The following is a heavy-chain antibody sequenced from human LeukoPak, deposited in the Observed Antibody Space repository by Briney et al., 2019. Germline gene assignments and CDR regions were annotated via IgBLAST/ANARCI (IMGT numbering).Heavy chain of an antibody. CDR2: IYYSGST. D-gene: IGHD5-18*01. Sequence: SETLSLTCTVSGGSISSYYWSWIRQPPGKGLEWIGYIYYSGSTNYNPSLKSRVTISVDTSKNQFSLKLSSVTAADTAVYYCARVHRLRYSYGYGTNWFDPWGQGTLVTVSS. CDR1: GGSISSYY. V-gene: IGHV4-59*01. CDR3: ARVHRLRYSYGYGTNWFDP. J-gene: IGHJ5*02.